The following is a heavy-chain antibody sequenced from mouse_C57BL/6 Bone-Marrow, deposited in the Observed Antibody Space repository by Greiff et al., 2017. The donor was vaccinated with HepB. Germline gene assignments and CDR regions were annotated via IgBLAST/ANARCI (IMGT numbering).Heavy chain of an antibody. CDR1: GFTFSDYG. V-gene: IGHV5-17*01. CDR2: SSSGSSTI. Sequence: EVQVVESGGGLVKPGGSLKLSCAASGFTFSDYGMHWVRQAPEKGLEWVAYSSSGSSTIYYADTVKGRFTISRDNAKSTLFLQMTSLRSEDTAMYYCARLTTVVGYFGYWGQGTTLTVSA. CDR3: ARLTTVVGYFGY. J-gene: IGHJ2*01. D-gene: IGHD1-1*01.